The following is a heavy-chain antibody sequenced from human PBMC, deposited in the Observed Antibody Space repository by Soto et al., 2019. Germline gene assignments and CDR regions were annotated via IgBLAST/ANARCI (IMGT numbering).Heavy chain of an antibody. CDR1: GFTLTTYT. CDR3: VRERGLSSFYGMDV. Sequence: SGGSLRLSCEASGFTLTTYTMNWVRQPSGKGLEWVSSITSSSGHIYYADSVKGRFTISRDNARNSLYLQMNSLRAEDTAVYYCVRERGLSSFYGMDVWGQGTTVTVSS. CDR2: ITSSSGHI. V-gene: IGHV3-21*01. J-gene: IGHJ6*02. D-gene: IGHD3-10*01.